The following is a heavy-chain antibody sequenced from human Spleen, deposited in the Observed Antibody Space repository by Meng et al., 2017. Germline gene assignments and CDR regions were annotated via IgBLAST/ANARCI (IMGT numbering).Heavy chain of an antibody. Sequence: QITLKESGPTLVKPTQTPTLTCTFSGFSLSTSGVGVDWIRQPPGKALEWLALIYWDNDKRYSPSLKSRLTITKDTSKNQVVLTMTNMDPVDTATYYCAHRGGDGYKPRYEYWGQGTLVTVSS. CDR1: GFSLSTSGVG. CDR3: AHRGGDGYKPRYEY. CDR2: IYWDNDK. J-gene: IGHJ4*02. V-gene: IGHV2-5*02. D-gene: IGHD5-24*01.